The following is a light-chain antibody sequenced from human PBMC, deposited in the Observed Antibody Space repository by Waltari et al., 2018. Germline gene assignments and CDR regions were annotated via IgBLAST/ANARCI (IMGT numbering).Light chain of an antibody. J-gene: IGKJ1*01. CDR1: RSVDSSF. Sequence: DIVLTQSPGTLSLSPGERATLSCRASRSVDSSFLAWYQQKPGQAPRLLIYGASSGAAGIPDRFSGSGSGTDFTLTIRRLEPEDLAVYYCQQYGSSPWTFGQGTKVEFK. V-gene: IGKV3-20*01. CDR3: QQYGSSPWT. CDR2: GAS.